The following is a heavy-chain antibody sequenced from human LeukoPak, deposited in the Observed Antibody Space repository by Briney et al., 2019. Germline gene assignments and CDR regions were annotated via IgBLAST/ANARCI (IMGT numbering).Heavy chain of an antibody. D-gene: IGHD3-3*01. V-gene: IGHV1-18*01. Sequence: GASVKVSCKASGYTFTSYGISWVRQAPGQGLEWMGWISAYNGNTNYAQKLQGRVTMTTDTSTSTAYMELRSLRSDDTAVYYCARVVGTPYYDFWSGSYCMDVWGKGTTVTVSS. CDR1: GYTFTSYG. CDR2: ISAYNGNT. J-gene: IGHJ6*03. CDR3: ARVVGTPYYDFWSGSYCMDV.